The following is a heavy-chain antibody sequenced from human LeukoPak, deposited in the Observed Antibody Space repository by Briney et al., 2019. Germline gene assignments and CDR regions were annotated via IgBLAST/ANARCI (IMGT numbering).Heavy chain of an antibody. V-gene: IGHV3-11*01. CDR3: ARGEEKGIFGDYFDY. Sequence: GGSLRLSCAASGFTFSDYYMSWLRQAPGKALEWVSYISSSGSTIYYADPVKGRFTISRDNAKNSLYLQMNSLRAEDTAVYYCARGEEKGIFGDYFDYWGQGTLVTVSS. J-gene: IGHJ4*02. D-gene: IGHD3-3*01. CDR2: ISSSGSTI. CDR1: GFTFSDYY.